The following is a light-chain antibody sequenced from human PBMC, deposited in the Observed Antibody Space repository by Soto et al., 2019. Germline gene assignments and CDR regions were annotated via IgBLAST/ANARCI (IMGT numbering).Light chain of an antibody. J-gene: IGKJ1*01. Sequence: IQMTQSPSSLSASVGYIVTITFQATQDIRKYLNWYQQKPGKAPKLLIYDASSLETGVPSRFSGSGSGTEFTLTISSLQPDDFATYYCQQYNSYSWTFGQGTKVDIK. V-gene: IGKV1-33*01. CDR3: QQYNSYSWT. CDR2: DAS. CDR1: QDIRKY.